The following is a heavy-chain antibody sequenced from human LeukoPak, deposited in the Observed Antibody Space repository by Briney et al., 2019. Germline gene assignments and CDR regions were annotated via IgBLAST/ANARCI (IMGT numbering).Heavy chain of an antibody. CDR1: GGSFSGYY. V-gene: IGHV4-34*01. CDR2: INHSGST. Sequence: SETLSLTCAVYGGSFSGYYWSWIRQPPGKGLEWIGEINHSGSTNYNPSLKSRVTISVDTSKNQFSLKLSSVTAADTAVYYCARWLGGYNYRYYFAYWGQGTLVTVSS. CDR3: ARWLGGYNYRYYFAY. D-gene: IGHD5-24*01. J-gene: IGHJ4*02.